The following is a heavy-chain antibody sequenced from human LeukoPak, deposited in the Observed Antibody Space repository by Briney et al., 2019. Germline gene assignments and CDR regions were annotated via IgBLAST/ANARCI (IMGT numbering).Heavy chain of an antibody. CDR3: ANSWWD. Sequence: GGSLRLSCAASGFTFDDYAMHWVRQAPGKGLEWVTLISGDGGSTYYADSVKGRFTISRDNSKNSLYLQMNSLRTEDTALYYCANSWWDWGQGTLVTVSS. D-gene: IGHD2-15*01. V-gene: IGHV3-43*02. CDR2: ISGDGGST. CDR1: GFTFDDYA. J-gene: IGHJ4*02.